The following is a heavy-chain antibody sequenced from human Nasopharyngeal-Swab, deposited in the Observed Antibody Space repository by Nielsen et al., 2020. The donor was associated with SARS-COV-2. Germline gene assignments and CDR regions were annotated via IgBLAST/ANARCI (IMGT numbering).Heavy chain of an antibody. V-gene: IGHV4-34*01. D-gene: IGHD3-9*01. CDR2: INHSGST. J-gene: IGHJ4*02. CDR3: ARVMFDWSVRPFDY. Sequence: SETLSLTCAVSGGSFSGHSWNWIRPPPGKGLEWIGEINHSGSTNYNPSLKSRLPISVDTSKSQFSLKLSSVTAADTAVYYCARVMFDWSVRPFDYWGQGTLVTVYS. CDR1: GGSFSGHS.